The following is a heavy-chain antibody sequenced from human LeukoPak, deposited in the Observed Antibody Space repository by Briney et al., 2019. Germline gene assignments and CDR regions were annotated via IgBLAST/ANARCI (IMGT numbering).Heavy chain of an antibody. CDR2: INPDSGGT. V-gene: IGHV1-2*02. D-gene: IGHD6-19*01. CDR1: AYTFTGYY. J-gene: IGHJ4*02. Sequence: ASVKVSCKSSAYTFTGYYMHWVRQAPGQGLEWMGCINPDSGGTNYAQKFQGRVTMTRDTSISTAYREVSRLRSDDTAVYYCAREGSGWYGNFDYWGQGPLVTVSS. CDR3: AREGSGWYGNFDY.